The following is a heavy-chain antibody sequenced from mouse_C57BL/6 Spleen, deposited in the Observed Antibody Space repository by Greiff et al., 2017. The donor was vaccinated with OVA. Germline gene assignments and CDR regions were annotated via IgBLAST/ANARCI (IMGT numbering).Heavy chain of an antibody. D-gene: IGHD1-1*01. CDR1: GFTFTDYY. Sequence: EVKLVESGGGLVQPGGSLSLSCAASGFTFTDYYMSWVRQPPGKALEWLGFIRNKANGYTTEYSASVKGRFTISRDTSQSILYLQMNALRAEDSATYYCARYADYCSSHYYYAMDYWGQGTSVTVSS. V-gene: IGHV7-3*01. J-gene: IGHJ4*01. CDR2: IRNKANGYTT. CDR3: ARYADYCSSHYYYAMDY.